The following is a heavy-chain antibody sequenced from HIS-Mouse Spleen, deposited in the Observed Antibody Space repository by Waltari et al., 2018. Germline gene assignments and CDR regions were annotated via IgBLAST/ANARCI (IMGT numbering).Heavy chain of an antibody. J-gene: IGHJ1*01. CDR3: ARRAGYGDYVPH. CDR1: GGSFSGYY. D-gene: IGHD4-17*01. CDR2: INHSGST. Sequence: QVQLQQWGAGLLKPSETLSLTCAVYGGSFSGYYGRWIRQPPGKGLEWIGEINHSGSTNYNPSLKSRVTISVDTSKNQFSLKLSSVTAADTAVYYCARRAGYGDYVPHWGQGTLVTVSS. V-gene: IGHV4-34*01.